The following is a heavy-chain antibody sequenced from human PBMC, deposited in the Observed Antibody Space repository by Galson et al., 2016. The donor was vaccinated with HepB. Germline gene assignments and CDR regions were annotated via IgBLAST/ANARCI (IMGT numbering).Heavy chain of an antibody. J-gene: IGHJ4*02. CDR2: ISTRRTT. D-gene: IGHD1-1*01. CDR3: AKERLVRRIFDH. Sequence: SLRLSCAASGFVFSNFGLSWVRQAPGKGLEWVARISTRRTTYYSDSVQRRFTISRDNSNNTLYLQMNGLRAEDTAVYYCAKERLVRRIFDHWGQGTLLTVPS. CDR1: GFVFSNFG. V-gene: IGHV3-23*01.